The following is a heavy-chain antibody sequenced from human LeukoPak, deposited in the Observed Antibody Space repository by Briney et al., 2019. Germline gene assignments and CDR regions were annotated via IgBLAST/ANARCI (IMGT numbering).Heavy chain of an antibody. V-gene: IGHV4-34*01. CDR2: INHSGST. CDR1: GGSFSGYY. J-gene: IGHJ4*02. D-gene: IGHD6-13*01. Sequence: PSETLSLTCAVYGGSFSGYYWSWIRQPPGKGLEWIGEINHSGSTNYNPSLKSRVTISVDTSKNQFSLKLSSVIAVDTAVYYCARGPYSSRHFDYWGQGTLVTVSS. CDR3: ARGPYSSRHFDY.